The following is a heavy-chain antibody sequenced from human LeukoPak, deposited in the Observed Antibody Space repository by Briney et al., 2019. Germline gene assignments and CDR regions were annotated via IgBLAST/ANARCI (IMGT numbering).Heavy chain of an antibody. CDR1: GYTFTVYY. V-gene: IGHV1-2*02. J-gene: IGHJ4*02. CDR2: INPNSGGT. CDR3: VRGRGDSSGYYYVSDDY. Sequence: ASVTVSFTSSGYTFTVYYMHWVRQAPGQGLEWMGWINPNSGGTNYAQKFQGRVTMTRDTSISTAYMELSRLRSDDTAVYYCVRGRGDSSGYYYVSDDYWGQGTLVAVSS. D-gene: IGHD3-22*01.